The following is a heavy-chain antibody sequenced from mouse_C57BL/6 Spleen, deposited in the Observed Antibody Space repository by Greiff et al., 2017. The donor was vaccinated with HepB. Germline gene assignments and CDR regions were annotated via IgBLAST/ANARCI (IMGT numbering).Heavy chain of an antibody. CDR1: GYTFTSYW. Sequence: EVQLQQSGTVLARPGASVKMSCKTSGYTFTSYWMHWVKQRPGQGLEWIGAIYPGNSDTSYNQKFKGKAKLTAVTSASTAYMELSSLTNEDSAVYYCTRFDYDFAWFAYWGQGTLVTVSA. J-gene: IGHJ3*01. CDR3: TRFDYDFAWFAY. D-gene: IGHD2-4*01. CDR2: IYPGNSDT. V-gene: IGHV1-5*01.